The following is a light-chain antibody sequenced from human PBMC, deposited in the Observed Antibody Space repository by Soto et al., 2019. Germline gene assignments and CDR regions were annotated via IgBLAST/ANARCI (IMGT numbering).Light chain of an antibody. CDR2: EVT. CDR3: SSYAGNNHFV. Sequence: QSVLTQPPSASLSPGQSVTISCTGTSSDVGGYNYVSWYQQHPGKAPKLMICEVTKRPSGVPDRFSGSKSGNTASLTVSGLQAEDEADYYCSSYAGNNHFVFGTGTKVTVL. CDR1: SSDVGGYNY. J-gene: IGLJ1*01. V-gene: IGLV2-8*01.